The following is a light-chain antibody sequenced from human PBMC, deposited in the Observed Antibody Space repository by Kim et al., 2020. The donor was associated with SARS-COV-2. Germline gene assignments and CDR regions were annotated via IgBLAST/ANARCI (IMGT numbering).Light chain of an antibody. J-gene: IGKJ2*01. Sequence: EIVLTQSPATLSLSPGERATLSCRASQSVSSYLAWYQQKPGQAPRLLIYDASNRATGIPARFSGSGSGTDFTLTISSLEPEDFAVYYCQQRSNWPLTSTFGQGTKPEI. CDR1: QSVSSY. V-gene: IGKV3-11*01. CDR2: DAS. CDR3: QQRSNWPLTST.